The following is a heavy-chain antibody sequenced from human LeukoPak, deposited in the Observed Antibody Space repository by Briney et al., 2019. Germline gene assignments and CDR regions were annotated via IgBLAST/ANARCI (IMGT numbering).Heavy chain of an antibody. CDR3: ARDSYGDYSAFDY. D-gene: IGHD4-17*01. V-gene: IGHV3-30*02. CDR2: IRYDERNK. Sequence: GGSLRLSCAASGFTFSGYGMHWVRQAPGKGLEWVTFIRYDERNKYYADSVKGRFTISRDNSKNTLYLQMNSLRAEDTALYYCARDSYGDYSAFDYWGQGTLVTVSS. J-gene: IGHJ4*02. CDR1: GFTFSGYG.